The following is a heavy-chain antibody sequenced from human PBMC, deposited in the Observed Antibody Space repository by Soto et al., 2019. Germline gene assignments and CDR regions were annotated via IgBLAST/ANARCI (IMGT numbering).Heavy chain of an antibody. CDR1: GYTFTGYY. CDR2: INPNSCGT. CDR3: ARDQVAVAGTTDY. V-gene: IGHV1-2*02. D-gene: IGHD6-19*01. Sequence: QVQLVQSGAEVKKPGASVKVSCKASGYTFTGYYMHWVRQAPGQGLEWMGWINPNSCGTNYAQKFQGRVTMTRDTSISTAYMELSRLRSDDTAVYYCARDQVAVAGTTDYWGQGTLVTVSS. J-gene: IGHJ4*02.